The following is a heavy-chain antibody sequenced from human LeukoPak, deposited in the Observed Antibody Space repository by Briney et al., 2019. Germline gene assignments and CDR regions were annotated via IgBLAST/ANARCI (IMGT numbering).Heavy chain of an antibody. CDR3: ARSYYDSSGYEDY. V-gene: IGHV1-46*01. CDR2: INPSGGST. Sequence: ASVKVSCKASGGTFSSYAINWVRQAPGQGLEWMGIINPSGGSTSYARKFQGRVTMTRDMSTSTVYMELSSLRSEDTAVYYCARSYYDSSGYEDYWGQGTLVTVSS. D-gene: IGHD3-22*01. J-gene: IGHJ4*02. CDR1: GGTFSSYA.